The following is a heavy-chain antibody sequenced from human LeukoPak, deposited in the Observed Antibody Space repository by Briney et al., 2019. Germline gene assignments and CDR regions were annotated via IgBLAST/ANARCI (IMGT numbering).Heavy chain of an antibody. D-gene: IGHD4-23*01. CDR3: ARQYGGNPYYSDY. Sequence: SETLSLTCTVSGGSISSGGYSWSWIRQPPGKGLEWIGYIYYSGSTYYNPSLKSRVTISVDTSKNQFSLKLSSVTAADTAVYYCARQYGGNPYYSDYWGQGTLVTVSS. CDR2: IYYSGST. CDR1: GGSISSGGYS. J-gene: IGHJ4*02. V-gene: IGHV4-30-4*07.